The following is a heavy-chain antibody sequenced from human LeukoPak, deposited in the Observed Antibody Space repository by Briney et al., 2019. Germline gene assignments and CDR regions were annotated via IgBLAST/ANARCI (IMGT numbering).Heavy chain of an antibody. CDR3: ARCNYGG. CDR1: GFTFSTYW. V-gene: IGHV3-7*02. J-gene: IGHJ4*02. Sequence: GGSLRLSCAASGFTFSTYWMSWVRQAPGKGLEWVANIKEDGSEINYADSVRGRFTISRDNAKNSLYLQMNSLRAEDTAVYYCARCNYGGWGQGTLVTVSS. D-gene: IGHD3-16*01. CDR2: IKEDGSEI.